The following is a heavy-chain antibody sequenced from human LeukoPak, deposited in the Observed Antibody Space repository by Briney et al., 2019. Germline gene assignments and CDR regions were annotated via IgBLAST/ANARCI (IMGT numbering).Heavy chain of an antibody. J-gene: IGHJ4*02. CDR2: IIPIFGTA. CDR3: ARDPYLSYSGS. V-gene: IGHV1-69*06. D-gene: IGHD1-26*01. Sequence: SVKVSCKASGYTFTSCGISWVRQAPGQGLEWMGGIIPIFGTANYAQKFQGRVTITADKSTSTAYMELSSLRSEDTAVYYCARDPYLSYSGSWGQGTLVTVSS. CDR1: GYTFTSCG.